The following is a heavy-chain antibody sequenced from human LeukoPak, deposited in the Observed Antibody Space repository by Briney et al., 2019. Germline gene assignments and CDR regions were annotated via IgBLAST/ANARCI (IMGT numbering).Heavy chain of an antibody. Sequence: ASETLSLTCAVSGASISGSGYYLGWIRQPPGKGLEWIGNIYYTGSTYYNASLQSRVTISIDTSKNQFSLRLNSVTAADTAMYYCVKSGGYGLIDYWGRGTLVTVSS. CDR2: IYYTGST. V-gene: IGHV4-39*01. D-gene: IGHD1-26*01. CDR3: VKSGGYGLIDY. J-gene: IGHJ4*02. CDR1: GASISGSGYY.